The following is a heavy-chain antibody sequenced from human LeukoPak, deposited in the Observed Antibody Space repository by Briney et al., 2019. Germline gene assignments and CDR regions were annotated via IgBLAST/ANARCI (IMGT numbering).Heavy chain of an antibody. J-gene: IGHJ5*02. CDR3: ARGPGYSSSWYGTDL. CDR2: ISGIGDRT. Sequence: PGGSLRLSCAGSGFIFNTYALSWVRQVPGKGLEWVSGISGIGDRTYYADSVKGRFTISRDNAKNTLYLQMDSLRAEDTAVYYCARGPGYSSSWYGTDLWGQGALVTVSS. V-gene: IGHV3-23*01. D-gene: IGHD6-13*01. CDR1: GFIFNTYA.